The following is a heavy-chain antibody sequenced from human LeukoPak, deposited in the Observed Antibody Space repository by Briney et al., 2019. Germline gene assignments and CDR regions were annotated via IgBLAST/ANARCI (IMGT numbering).Heavy chain of an antibody. J-gene: IGHJ4*02. Sequence: ASVKVSCKASGYTFTAYDINWVRQATGQGLEWVGWTNPNLGTTGYAQKFQGRVTMTRDTSINTAYMELSSLRSEDTAVYYCSGGGGGGHCSSGSCRDFDYWGQGTLVTVSS. V-gene: IGHV1-8*01. CDR1: GYTFTAYD. CDR2: TNPNLGTT. CDR3: SGGGGGGHCSSGSCRDFDY. D-gene: IGHD2-15*01.